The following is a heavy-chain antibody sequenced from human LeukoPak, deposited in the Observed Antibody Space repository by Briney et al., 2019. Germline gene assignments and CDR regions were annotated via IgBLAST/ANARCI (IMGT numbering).Heavy chain of an antibody. CDR1: GFTFSNYW. CDR2: INMDGSTT. J-gene: IGHJ4*02. Sequence: PGGSLRLSCAASGFTFSNYWMHWVRQAPGKGLVWVSRINMDGSTTTYADPVKGRFTISRDNAKNTLYLQMNNLRAEDTAVFYCAREYGQNTPHFDYWGQGTLVTVSS. V-gene: IGHV3-74*01. CDR3: AREYGQNTPHFDY. D-gene: IGHD2/OR15-2a*01.